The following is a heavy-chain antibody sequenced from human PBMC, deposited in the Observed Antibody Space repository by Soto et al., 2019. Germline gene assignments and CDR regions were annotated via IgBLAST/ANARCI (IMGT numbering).Heavy chain of an antibody. D-gene: IGHD2-2*02. Sequence: QVQLVQSGAEVKKPGASVKVSCKASGYTFTSYGISWVRQAPGQGLEWMGWISAYNGNTNYAQKLQGRVTMTTDTSTSTAYMELRSLRSDDPAVYYCARDVARDVPAAIPCDDWGQGTLVTVAS. CDR3: ARDVARDVPAAIPCDD. J-gene: IGHJ4*02. V-gene: IGHV1-18*04. CDR2: ISAYNGNT. CDR1: GYTFTSYG.